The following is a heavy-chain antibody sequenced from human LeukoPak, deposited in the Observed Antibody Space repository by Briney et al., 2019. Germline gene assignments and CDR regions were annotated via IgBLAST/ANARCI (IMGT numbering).Heavy chain of an antibody. CDR1: GFTFSDYT. D-gene: IGHD3-22*01. V-gene: IGHV3-48*02. CDR2: ISSSGSTL. J-gene: IGHJ4*02. CDR3: ARGSAYYDSSNYYSFNS. Sequence: GGSLRLSCVASGFTFSDYTMNWVRQAPGKGLEWVSYISSSGSTLYYADSMKGRFTISRDNAKNALYLQMNSLRDEDTAVYYCARGSAYYDSSNYYSFNSWGQGTLVTVSS.